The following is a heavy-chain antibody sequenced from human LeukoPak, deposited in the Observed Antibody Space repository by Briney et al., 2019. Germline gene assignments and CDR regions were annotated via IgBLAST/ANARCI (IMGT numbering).Heavy chain of an antibody. J-gene: IGHJ4*02. CDR1: GFTFSSYG. CDR2: ISSSETDT. CDR3: AKRDYGDYVGYFDY. V-gene: IGHV3-23*01. Sequence: GGSLRLSCAASGFTFSSYGMAWVRQAPGKGLEWVSSISSSETDTYDADSVKGRFTISRDNSKNTLYLQMNSLRAEGTAVYYCAKRDYGDYVGYFDYWGQGTLVTVSS. D-gene: IGHD4-17*01.